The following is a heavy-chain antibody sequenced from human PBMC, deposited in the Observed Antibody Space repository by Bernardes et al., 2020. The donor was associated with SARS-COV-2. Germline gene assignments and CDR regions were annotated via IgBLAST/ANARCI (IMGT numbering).Heavy chain of an antibody. CDR3: ARASIVVVPADTYYFDY. CDR1: GGSIRKYY. D-gene: IGHD2-2*01. Sequence: SETLSLTCTVSGGSIRKYYWSWIRQPPGPGLEWIGYVYSIGTTNYNPSLRSRVAISLDTSKNQFSLKLSSVTAADTAMYFCARASIVVVPADTYYFDYWGQGALVTVSS. V-gene: IGHV4-59*01. CDR2: VYSIGTT. J-gene: IGHJ4*02.